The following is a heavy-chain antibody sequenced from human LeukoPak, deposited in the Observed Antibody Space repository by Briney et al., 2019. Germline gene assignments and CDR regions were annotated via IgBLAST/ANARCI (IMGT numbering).Heavy chain of an antibody. V-gene: IGHV4-4*07. CDR1: GGSISSYD. D-gene: IGHD6-6*01. CDR3: ARDHPSSSVGSFDY. Sequence: ETLSLTCTVSGGSISSYDWSWIRQPAGKGLEWIGRIYTSGSTNYNPSLKSRVTMSVDTSKNQFSLKLSSVTAADTAVYYCARDHPSSSVGSFDYWGQGTLVTVSS. CDR2: IYTSGST. J-gene: IGHJ4*02.